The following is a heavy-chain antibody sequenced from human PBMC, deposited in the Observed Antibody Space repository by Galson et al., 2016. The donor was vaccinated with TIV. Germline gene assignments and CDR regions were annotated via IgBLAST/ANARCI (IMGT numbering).Heavy chain of an antibody. D-gene: IGHD1-26*01. V-gene: IGHV4-39*07. CDR1: GGSLTSSDSH. CDR3: AREHSGTSFGPCDY. Sequence: LSLTCSVSGGSLTSSDSHWGWIRQPPGKGLEWIGSINYSGNTYYNPSLQSRVTISVDTSKNQFSLKLSSVTAADTAVYYCAREHSGTSFGPCDYWGQGTLVTVSS. CDR2: INYSGNT. J-gene: IGHJ4*02.